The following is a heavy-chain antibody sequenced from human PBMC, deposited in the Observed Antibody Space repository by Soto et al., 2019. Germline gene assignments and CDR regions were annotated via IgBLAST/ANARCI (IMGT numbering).Heavy chain of an antibody. Sequence: GGSLRLSCAASGFTFSTYGMHWVRQAPGKGLEWVAVIWYDGNYKYYADSVKGRFTISRDNFNNTLYLQMNSLRAEDTAVYYCAREGGGGNCPSVYWGQGTLVTVSS. V-gene: IGHV3-33*01. CDR3: AREGGGGNCPSVY. CDR2: IWYDGNYK. CDR1: GFTFSTYG. D-gene: IGHD2-15*01. J-gene: IGHJ4*02.